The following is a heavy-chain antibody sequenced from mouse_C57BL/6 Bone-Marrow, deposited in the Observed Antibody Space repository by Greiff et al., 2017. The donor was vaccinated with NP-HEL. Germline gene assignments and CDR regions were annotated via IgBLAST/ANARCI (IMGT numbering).Heavy chain of an antibody. V-gene: IGHV1-55*01. Sequence: QVQLQQSGAELVKPGASVKMSCKASGYTFTSYWITWVKQRPGQGLEWIGDIYPGSGSTNYNEKFKSKATLTVDTSSSTAYMQLSSLTSEDSAVYYCAREGYYSNPFAYWGQGTLVTVSA. CDR1: GYTFTSYW. J-gene: IGHJ3*01. CDR3: AREGYYSNPFAY. D-gene: IGHD2-5*01. CDR2: IYPGSGST.